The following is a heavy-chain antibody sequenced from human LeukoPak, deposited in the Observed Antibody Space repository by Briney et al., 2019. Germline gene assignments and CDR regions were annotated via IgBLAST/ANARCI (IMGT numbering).Heavy chain of an antibody. V-gene: IGHV3-30-3*01. Sequence: GGSLRLSCAASGFTFSSYAMHWVRQAPGKGLEWVAVISYDGSNKYYADSVKGRFTISRDNSKNTLHLQMNSLRAEDTAVYYCAREDLPWGQGTMVTVSS. CDR2: ISYDGSNK. CDR1: GFTFSSYA. CDR3: AREDLP. J-gene: IGHJ3*01.